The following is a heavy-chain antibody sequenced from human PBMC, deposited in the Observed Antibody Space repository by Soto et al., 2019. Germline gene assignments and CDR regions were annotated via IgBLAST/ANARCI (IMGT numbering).Heavy chain of an antibody. D-gene: IGHD2-2*01. J-gene: IGHJ5*02. CDR2: IYYSGST. CDR3: ARCDLEGPIVPAASWFDP. V-gene: IGHV4-39*01. Sequence: SQTLSLTCTVSGGSISSSSYYWGWIRQPPGKGLEWIGSIYYSGSTYYNPSLKSRVTISVDTSKNQFSLKLSSVTAADTAVYYCARCDLEGPIVPAASWFDPWGQGTLVTVSS. CDR1: GGSISSSSYY.